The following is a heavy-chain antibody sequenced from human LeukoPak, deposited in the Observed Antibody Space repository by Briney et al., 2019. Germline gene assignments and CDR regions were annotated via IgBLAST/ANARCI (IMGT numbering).Heavy chain of an antibody. Sequence: SETLSLTCAVYGGSFSGYYWSWIRQPPGKGLEWIGEINHSGSTNYNSSLKSRVTISVDTSKNQFSLKLSSVTAADTAVYYCARSYYGSGSGRFDYWGQGTLVTVSS. CDR3: ARSYYGSGSGRFDY. J-gene: IGHJ4*02. CDR1: GGSFSGYY. V-gene: IGHV4-34*01. CDR2: INHSGST. D-gene: IGHD3-10*01.